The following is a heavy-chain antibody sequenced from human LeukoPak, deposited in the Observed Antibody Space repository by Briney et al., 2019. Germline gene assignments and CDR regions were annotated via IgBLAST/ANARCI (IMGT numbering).Heavy chain of an antibody. D-gene: IGHD1-26*01. V-gene: IGHV4-4*07. Sequence: PSETLSLTCTVSGGTISIYYWSWIRQPAGKGLEWIGRIYTSGSTNDNPSLKSRVTMSVDTSKNQLSLKLSSVTAADAAVYYCARDSGNYYCYYMDVWGKGTTVTVSS. J-gene: IGHJ6*03. CDR3: ARDSGNYYCYYMDV. CDR2: IYTSGST. CDR1: GGTISIYY.